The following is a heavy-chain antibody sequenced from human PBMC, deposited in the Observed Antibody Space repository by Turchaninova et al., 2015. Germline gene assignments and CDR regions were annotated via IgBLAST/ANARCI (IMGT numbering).Heavy chain of an antibody. CDR2: INHRGST. V-gene: IGHV4-34*01. CDR3: AREHYYDSM. CDR1: GGSFSGSY. J-gene: IGHJ4*02. Sequence: QVQLQQWGAGLLKPSETLPLTCAVYGGSFSGSYWSWVRQPPGKGLEWIGEINHRGSTNYNPSLKSRVTISVDTSKNQFSLKLSSVTAADTAVYYCAREHYYDSMWGQGTLVTVSS. D-gene: IGHD3-22*01.